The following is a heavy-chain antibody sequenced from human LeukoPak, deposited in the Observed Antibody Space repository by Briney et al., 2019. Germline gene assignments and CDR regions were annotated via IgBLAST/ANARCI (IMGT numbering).Heavy chain of an antibody. CDR3: ARHTERGSTSSYDN. Sequence: GESLKISCEGSGYNFPSYLIGWVRQLPGKGLEWMGIIYPGDSDTRYSPSFQGQVTISADKSISTAYLQWNSLKASDTAMYYCARHTERGSTSSYDNWGQGTLVTVSS. J-gene: IGHJ4*02. D-gene: IGHD2-2*01. CDR1: GYNFPSYL. CDR2: IYPGDSDT. V-gene: IGHV5-51*01.